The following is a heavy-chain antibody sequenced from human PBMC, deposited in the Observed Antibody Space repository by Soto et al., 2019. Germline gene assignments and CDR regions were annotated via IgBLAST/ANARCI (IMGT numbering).Heavy chain of an antibody. Sequence: PGGSLRLSCAASGFTFSSYGMHWVRQAPGKWLEWVAVIWYDGSNKYYADSVKGRFTISRDNSKNTLYLQMNSLRAEDTAVYYCARVPIAVAGKDYYYGMDVWGQGTTVTVSS. D-gene: IGHD6-19*01. CDR3: ARVPIAVAGKDYYYGMDV. CDR2: IWYDGSNK. J-gene: IGHJ6*02. V-gene: IGHV3-33*01. CDR1: GFTFSSYG.